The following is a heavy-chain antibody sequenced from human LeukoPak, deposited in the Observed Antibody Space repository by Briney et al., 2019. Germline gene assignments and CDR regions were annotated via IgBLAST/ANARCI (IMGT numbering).Heavy chain of an antibody. Sequence: GGSLRLSCAASGFTFDDYGMSWVRQAPGKGLEWVGRTRNKAMRYTTDYAASVKGRFTISRDDSKKSLYLQMNSLKTEDTAVYYCARIAVAGGFYDYWGQGTLVTVSS. V-gene: IGHV3-72*01. CDR2: TRNKAMRYTT. CDR1: GFTFDDYG. J-gene: IGHJ4*02. D-gene: IGHD6-19*01. CDR3: ARIAVAGGFYDY.